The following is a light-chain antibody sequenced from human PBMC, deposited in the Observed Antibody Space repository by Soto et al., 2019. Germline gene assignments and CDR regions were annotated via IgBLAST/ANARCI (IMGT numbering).Light chain of an antibody. Sequence: QSALTQPPSASGSPGQSVTISCTGTSSDVGDYNYVSWYQQHPGKAPKLIVYEVSKRPSGVPDRFSGSKSGNTASLTVSGLQAEDEADYYCSSYAGGNKWVVFGGGTKLTVL. CDR1: SSDVGDYNY. J-gene: IGLJ2*01. CDR3: SSYAGGNKWVV. V-gene: IGLV2-8*01. CDR2: EVS.